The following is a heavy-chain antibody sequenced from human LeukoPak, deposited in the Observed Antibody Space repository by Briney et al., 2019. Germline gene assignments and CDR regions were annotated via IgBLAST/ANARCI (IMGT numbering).Heavy chain of an antibody. D-gene: IGHD6-19*01. J-gene: IGHJ4*02. CDR3: ARQREAGSPFDY. V-gene: IGHV4-39*01. Sequence: SETLSLTCTVSGGSISSSSYYWGWIRQPPGKGLEWIGSIYYSGSTYYNPSLKSRVTISVDTSKNQFSLKLSSVTAADTAVYYCARQREAGSPFDYWGQGALVTVSS. CDR1: GGSISSSSYY. CDR2: IYYSGST.